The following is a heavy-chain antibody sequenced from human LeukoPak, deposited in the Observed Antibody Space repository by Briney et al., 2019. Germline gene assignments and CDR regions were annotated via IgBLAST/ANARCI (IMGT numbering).Heavy chain of an antibody. CDR2: IKRDGSEK. Sequence: PGGSLRLSCAASGFTLSSYWMSWVRQAPGKGLEWVANIKRDGSEKDYVDSVKGRFTISRDNAKNSLFLQMNNLRAEDTAVYYCVRDFGYCSGGNCYTVLDYWGQGTLVTVSS. J-gene: IGHJ4*02. CDR3: VRDFGYCSGGNCYTVLDY. D-gene: IGHD2-15*01. CDR1: GFTLSSYW. V-gene: IGHV3-7*01.